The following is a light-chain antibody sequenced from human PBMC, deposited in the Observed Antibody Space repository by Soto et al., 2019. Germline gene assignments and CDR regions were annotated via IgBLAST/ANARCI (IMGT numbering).Light chain of an antibody. J-gene: IGLJ3*02. CDR1: NRDIGAYNL. V-gene: IGLV2-14*01. CDR2: EFR. CDR3: SSYTTTSTLL. Sequence: QSALTQPASVSGSLGQSITISCTGSNRDIGAYNLVSWYQQYPDTAPKLIIYEFRNRPSGVSYRFTGSRSGNTASLTISALQADDESTFYCSSYTTTSTLLFGGGTQLTVL.